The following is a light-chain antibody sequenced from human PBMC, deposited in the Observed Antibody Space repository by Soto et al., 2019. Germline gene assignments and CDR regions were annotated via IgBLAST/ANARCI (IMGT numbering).Light chain of an antibody. CDR2: DAS. Sequence: EIVMTQSPATLSVSAGERATLSCRASQSFYSNLAWYQHKPGQAPRLLIYDASTRATGIPARFSASGSGTEFTLTMSSLQSEDFAVYYCQQYNKWPLTFGGGTKVEIK. CDR1: QSFYSN. J-gene: IGKJ4*01. V-gene: IGKV3D-15*01. CDR3: QQYNKWPLT.